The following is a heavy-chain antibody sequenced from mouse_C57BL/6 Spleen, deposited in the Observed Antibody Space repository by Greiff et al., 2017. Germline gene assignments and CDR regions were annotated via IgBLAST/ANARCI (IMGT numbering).Heavy chain of an antibody. CDR2: IYPGDGDT. CDR1: AFSSYW. D-gene: IGHD1-1*01. Sequence: QVQLKESGAELVKPGASVKISYAFSSYWMNWVKQRPGKGLEWIGQIYPGDGDTNYNGKFKGKATLTADKSSSTAYMQLSSLTSEDSAVYFCVRDYGSSYYAMDYWGQGTSVTVSS. CDR3: VRDYGSSYYAMDY. J-gene: IGHJ4*01. V-gene: IGHV1-80*01.